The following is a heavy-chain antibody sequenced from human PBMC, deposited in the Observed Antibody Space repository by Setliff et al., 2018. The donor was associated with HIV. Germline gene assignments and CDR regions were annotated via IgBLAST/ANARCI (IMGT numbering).Heavy chain of an antibody. CDR2: IIPIFGTA. V-gene: IGHV1-69*06. Sequence: SVKVSCKASGGTFSSYAISWVRQAPGQGLEWMGRIIPIFGTANYAQKFQGRVTITADKSTSTAYMELSSLRSEDTAVYYCARDHYSGYTLNWFDPWGQGTLVTVSS. D-gene: IGHD2-21*01. CDR3: ARDHYSGYTLNWFDP. CDR1: GGTFSSYA. J-gene: IGHJ5*02.